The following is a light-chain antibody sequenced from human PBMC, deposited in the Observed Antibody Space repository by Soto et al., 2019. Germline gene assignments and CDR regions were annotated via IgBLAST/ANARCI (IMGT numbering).Light chain of an antibody. J-gene: IGKJ4*01. V-gene: IGKV1-9*01. CDR1: QGISSY. CDR3: QQVNVYPST. Sequence: IQLTQSPSSLSASVGDRVTITCRASQGISSYLGWYQQKPGKAPNXLIYDASTLHSGVPSRFSGGGSGTDLTITISSLQPEDVETYYCQQVNVYPSTFGGGTKVDIK. CDR2: DAS.